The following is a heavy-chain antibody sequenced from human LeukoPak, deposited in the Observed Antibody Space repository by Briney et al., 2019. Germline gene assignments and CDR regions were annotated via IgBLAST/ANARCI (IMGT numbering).Heavy chain of an antibody. Sequence: SETLSLTCTVSGGSVSRGSYYWSWIRQPPGKGLEWIGYIYYSGSTNYNPSLKSRVTISVDTSKNQFSLKLSSVTAADTAVYYCAREGLYGDYVWSLDYWGQGTLVTVSS. CDR3: AREGLYGDYVWSLDY. J-gene: IGHJ4*02. CDR2: IYYSGST. D-gene: IGHD4-17*01. CDR1: GGSVSRGSYY. V-gene: IGHV4-61*01.